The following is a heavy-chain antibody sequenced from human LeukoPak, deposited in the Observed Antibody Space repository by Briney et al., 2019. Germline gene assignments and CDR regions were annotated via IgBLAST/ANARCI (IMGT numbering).Heavy chain of an antibody. V-gene: IGHV4-59*01. J-gene: IGHJ4*02. D-gene: IGHD5-18*01. CDR1: GRSISSYY. Sequence: SETLSLTCTLSGRSISSYYWRWIRQPPGEGMEWVGYIYYSGSTNYNPSLKSRVTLSVDTSKTQFSLKPSAETAADTAVYHCAGGEGWLLSTFDYWGQGTLVTVSS. CDR3: AGGEGWLLSTFDY. CDR2: IYYSGST.